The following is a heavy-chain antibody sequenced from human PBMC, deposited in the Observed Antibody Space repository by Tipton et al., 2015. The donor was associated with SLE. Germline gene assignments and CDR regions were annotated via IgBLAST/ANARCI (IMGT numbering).Heavy chain of an antibody. J-gene: IGHJ2*01. D-gene: IGHD6-19*01. CDR3: ARYGYSSGWFDWYFDL. V-gene: IGHV4-4*02. CDR1: GGSISSGDW. CDR2: IYHSGSA. Sequence: TLSLTCAVSGGSISSGDWWSWVRQPPRKGLEWIGEIYHSGSANYNPSLKSRVTISVDKSKNQFSLKLNSVTAADTAVYYCARYGYSSGWFDWYFDLRGRGTLVTVSS.